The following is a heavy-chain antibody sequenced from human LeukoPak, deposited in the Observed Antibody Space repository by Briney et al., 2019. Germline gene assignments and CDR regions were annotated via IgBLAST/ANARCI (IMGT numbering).Heavy chain of an antibody. CDR1: GFTFSSYG. CDR3: ARGTPSSSGWLYYGMDV. CDR2: IRYDGSNK. Sequence: GGSLRLSCSASGFTFSSYGMHWVRQAPGKGLEWVAFIRYDGSNKYYADSVKGRFTISRDNSKNTLYLQMNSLRAEDTAVYYRARGTPSSSGWLYYGMDVWGQGTTVTVSS. D-gene: IGHD6-19*01. J-gene: IGHJ6*02. V-gene: IGHV3-30*02.